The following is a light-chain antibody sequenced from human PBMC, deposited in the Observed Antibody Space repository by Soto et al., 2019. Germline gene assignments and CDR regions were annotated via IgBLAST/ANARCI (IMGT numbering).Light chain of an antibody. V-gene: IGKV3-11*01. CDR3: QHRSNWPLT. J-gene: IGKJ4*01. Sequence: EIVLTQSPATLSLSPGERATLSCRASQSISKYLGWYQQKPGQAPRLLIYDISNRATGIPARFSGSGSGTDFTLTISSLEPEDFATYYCQHRSNWPLTFGGGTEVEI. CDR2: DIS. CDR1: QSISKY.